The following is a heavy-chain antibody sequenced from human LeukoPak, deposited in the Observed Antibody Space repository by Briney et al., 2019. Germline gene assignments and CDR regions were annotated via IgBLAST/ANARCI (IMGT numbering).Heavy chain of an antibody. CDR2: INPSGGST. D-gene: IGHD3-10*01. CDR3: ARGRVVRGVILDYFDY. V-gene: IGHV1-46*01. Sequence: ASVKVSCKASGYTFTSYYMHWVRQAPGQGLEWMGLINPSGGSTSYAQKFQGRVTMTRDTSTSTVYMELSSLRSEDTAVYYCARGRVVRGVILDYFDYWGQGTLVTVSS. CDR1: GYTFTSYY. J-gene: IGHJ4*02.